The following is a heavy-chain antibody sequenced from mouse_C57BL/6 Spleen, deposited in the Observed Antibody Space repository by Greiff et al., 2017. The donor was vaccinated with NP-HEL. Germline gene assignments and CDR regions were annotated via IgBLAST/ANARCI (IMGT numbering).Heavy chain of an antibody. CDR3: ARRGGDGYYPDWYFDV. D-gene: IGHD2-3*01. J-gene: IGHJ1*03. Sequence: QVTLKESGPGILQPSQTLSLTCSFSGFSLSTFGMGVGWIRQPSGKGLEWLAHIWWDDDKYYNPALKSRLTISKDTSKNQVFLKIANVDTADTATYYCARRGGDGYYPDWYFDVWGTGTTVTVSS. V-gene: IGHV8-8*01. CDR1: GFSLSTFGMG. CDR2: IWWDDDK.